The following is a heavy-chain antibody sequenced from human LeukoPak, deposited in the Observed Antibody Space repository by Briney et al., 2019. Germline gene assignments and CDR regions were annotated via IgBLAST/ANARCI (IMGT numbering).Heavy chain of an antibody. D-gene: IGHD7-27*01. CDR1: GFTFSSYS. J-gene: IGHJ3*02. V-gene: IGHV3-21*01. CDR2: ISSSSSYI. Sequence: GGSLRLSCAASGFTFSSYSMNWVRQAPGKGLEWVSSISSSSSYIYYADSVKGRFTISRDNAMNSLYLQMNSLRAEDTAVYYCARGELTGDAFDIWGQGTMVTVSS. CDR3: ARGELTGDAFDI.